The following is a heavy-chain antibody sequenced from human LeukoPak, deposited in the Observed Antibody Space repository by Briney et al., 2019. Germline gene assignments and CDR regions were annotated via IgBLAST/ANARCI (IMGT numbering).Heavy chain of an antibody. V-gene: IGHV4-39*07. CDR3: ARDSTHYDSSGYSYYFDY. J-gene: IGHJ4*02. CDR1: GGSISSSSYY. D-gene: IGHD3-22*01. Sequence: SETLSLTCTVSGGSISSSSYYWGWIRQPPGNGLEWIGSIYYSGSTYYNPSLKSRVTISVDTSKNQFSLKLSSVTAADTAVYYCARDSTHYDSSGYSYYFDYWGQGTLVTVSS. CDR2: IYYSGST.